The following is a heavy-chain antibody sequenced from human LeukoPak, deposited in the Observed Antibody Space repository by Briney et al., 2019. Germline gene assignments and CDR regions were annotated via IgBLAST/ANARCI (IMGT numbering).Heavy chain of an antibody. CDR2: ISYDGSNK. CDR1: GFTFSTYA. D-gene: IGHD2-21*01. Sequence: GGSLRLSCAASGFTFSTYAMHWVRQAPGKGLEWVAVISYDGSNKYYADSVKGRFTISRDNSKNTLYLQMNSLRAEDTAIYYCARDHSIIVVPPPRPRFDPWDQGTLVTVSS. V-gene: IGHV3-30*04. CDR3: ARDHSIIVVPPPRPRFDP. J-gene: IGHJ5*02.